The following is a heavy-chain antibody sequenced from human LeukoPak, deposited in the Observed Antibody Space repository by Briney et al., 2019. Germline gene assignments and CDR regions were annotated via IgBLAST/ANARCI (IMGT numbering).Heavy chain of an antibody. J-gene: IGHJ4*02. CDR2: INHSGST. Sequence: SETLSLTCAVYGGSFSGYYWSWIRQPPGKGLERIGEINHSGSTNYNPSLKSRVTISVDTSKNQFSLKLSSVTAADTAVYYCARGGDIVATNGEFDYWGQGTLVTVSS. V-gene: IGHV4-34*01. CDR3: ARGGDIVATNGEFDY. D-gene: IGHD5-12*01. CDR1: GGSFSGYY.